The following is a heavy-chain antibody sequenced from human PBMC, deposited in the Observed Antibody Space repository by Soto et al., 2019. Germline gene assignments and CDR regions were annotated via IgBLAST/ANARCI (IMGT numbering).Heavy chain of an antibody. CDR1: EFTFSNYA. D-gene: IGHD3-22*01. CDR3: AKNPGYYYDSTGYHFDY. V-gene: IGHV3-23*01. J-gene: IGHJ4*02. Sequence: GGSLRLSGAGSEFTFSNYAMSWVRQAPGKGLEWVSAISYGGGTTYYADSVKGRFTISRDNSKNTLYLQMNSLRAEDTAVYYCAKNPGYYYDSTGYHFDYWGQGTLVTVSS. CDR2: ISYGGGTT.